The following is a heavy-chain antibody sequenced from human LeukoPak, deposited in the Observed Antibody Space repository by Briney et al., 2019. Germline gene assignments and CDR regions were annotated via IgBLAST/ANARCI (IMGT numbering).Heavy chain of an antibody. CDR3: ATGRSIRYFDY. J-gene: IGHJ4*02. V-gene: IGHV4-59*08. D-gene: IGHD3-9*01. Sequence: PSETLSLTCTVSGVSIFSYYWNWVRQPPGKGLEWIGYTHYSGSTNYNPSLKSRVTISADTSKSQFSLKLTSATAADTAVYYCATGRSIRYFDYWGQGTLLTVSS. CDR1: GVSIFSYY. CDR2: THYSGST.